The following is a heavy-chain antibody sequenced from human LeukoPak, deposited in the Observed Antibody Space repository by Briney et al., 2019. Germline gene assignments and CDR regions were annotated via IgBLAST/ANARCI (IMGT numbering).Heavy chain of an antibody. Sequence: GASVKVSCKASGFTFTVYYMHWVRQAPGQGLEWMGWINPNSGGTNYAQKFQGRVAMTRDTSIGTAYMELSRPTSDDTAVYYCARSRGYSAYDRFDYWGQGTLVTVSS. CDR2: INPNSGGT. V-gene: IGHV1-2*02. D-gene: IGHD5-12*01. CDR3: ARSRGYSAYDRFDY. J-gene: IGHJ4*02. CDR1: GFTFTVYY.